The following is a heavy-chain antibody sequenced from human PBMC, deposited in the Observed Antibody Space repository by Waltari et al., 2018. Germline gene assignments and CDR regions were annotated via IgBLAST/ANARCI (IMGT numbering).Heavy chain of an antibody. D-gene: IGHD1-26*01. CDR3: AKDIVPWEHYGMDV. Sequence: EVQLVESGGGLVQPGRSLRLYCAAVGFTSGDYAMHWARQAPGKGLEWVSGISGNSGSIGYADSVKGRFTISRDNAKNSLYLQMNSLRAEDTALYYCAKDIVPWEHYGMDVWGQGTTVTVSS. CDR2: ISGNSGSI. CDR1: GFTSGDYA. J-gene: IGHJ6*02. V-gene: IGHV3-9*02.